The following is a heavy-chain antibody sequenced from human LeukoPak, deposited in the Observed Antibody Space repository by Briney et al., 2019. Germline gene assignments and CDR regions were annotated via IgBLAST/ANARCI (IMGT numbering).Heavy chain of an antibody. CDR1: GFTFSSYA. Sequence: GVTLRLSCAASGFTFSSYAMSWVRQAPGKGLEWVSAISGSGGSTYYAGSVKGRFTISRDNSKNTLYLQMNSLRAEDTAVYYCAKDMRFDWTPYYFDYWGQGTLVTVSS. V-gene: IGHV3-23*01. CDR2: ISGSGGST. D-gene: IGHD3-9*01. J-gene: IGHJ4*02. CDR3: AKDMRFDWTPYYFDY.